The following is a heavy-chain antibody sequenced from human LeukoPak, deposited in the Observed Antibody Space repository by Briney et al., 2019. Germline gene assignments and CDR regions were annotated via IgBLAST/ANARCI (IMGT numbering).Heavy chain of an antibody. D-gene: IGHD1-26*01. V-gene: IGHV1-8*01. Sequence: GASVKVSRKASGYTFSEYDINWVRRATGQGLEWMGWINPNSGNAGYAQKFQGRVTMTRNTSISTAYMELSSLRSEDTAVYYCARALAWGGSSYSYYYMDVWDQGTTVTVSS. CDR2: INPNSGNA. CDR1: GYTFSEYD. J-gene: IGHJ6*03. CDR3: ARALAWGGSSYSYYYMDV.